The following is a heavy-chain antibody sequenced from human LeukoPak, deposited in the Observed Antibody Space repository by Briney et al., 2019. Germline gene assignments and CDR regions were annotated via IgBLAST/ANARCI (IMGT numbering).Heavy chain of an antibody. CDR1: GGSISSYY. V-gene: IGHV4-59*08. CDR2: IYYSGST. Sequence: SETLSLTCTVSGGSISSYYWSWIRQPPGKGLEWIGYIYYSGSTNYNPSLKSRVTISVDTSKNQFSLKLSSVTAAGTAVYYCARLPAAAYGDDAFDIWGQGTMVTVSS. D-gene: IGHD6-13*01. J-gene: IGHJ3*02. CDR3: ARLPAAAYGDDAFDI.